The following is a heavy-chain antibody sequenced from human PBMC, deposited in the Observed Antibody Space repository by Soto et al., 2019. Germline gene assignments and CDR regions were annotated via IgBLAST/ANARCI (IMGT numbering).Heavy chain of an antibody. Sequence: ASVKVSCKASGYTFTSYGISWVRQAPGQGLEWMGWISAYNGNTNYAQKLQGRVTMTTDTSTSTAYMELRSLRSDDTAVYYCASLSSGWYFPAEYYYSYSGMGVGGKGPRVIVP. CDR3: ASLSSGWYFPAEYYYSYSGMGV. CDR1: GYTFTSYG. CDR2: ISAYNGNT. D-gene: IGHD6-13*01. V-gene: IGHV1-18*01. J-gene: IGHJ6*04.